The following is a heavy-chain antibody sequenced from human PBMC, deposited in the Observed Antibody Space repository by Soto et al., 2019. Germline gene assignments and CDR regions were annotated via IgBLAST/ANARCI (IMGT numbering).Heavy chain of an antibody. Sequence: PGGSLRLSCAASGFTFSSYAMSWVRQAPGKGLAWVSAISGSGGSTYYADSVKGRFTISRDNSKNTLYLQMNSLRAEDTAVYYCAKVRGDVVVVAATTDAFDIWGQGTMVTVSS. CDR2: ISGSGGST. CDR3: AKVRGDVVVVAATTDAFDI. J-gene: IGHJ3*02. D-gene: IGHD2-15*01. CDR1: GFTFSSYA. V-gene: IGHV3-23*01.